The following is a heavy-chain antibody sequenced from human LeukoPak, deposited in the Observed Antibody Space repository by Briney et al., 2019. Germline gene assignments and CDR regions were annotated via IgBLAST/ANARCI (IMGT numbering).Heavy chain of an antibody. CDR1: GFTVSSNF. CDR2: IYSGGKT. CDR3: ARGADRWNYFDY. V-gene: IGHV3-53*01. J-gene: IGHJ4*02. Sequence: PGRSLRLSCAASGFTVSSNFLSWVRQAPGKGLEWVSVIYSGGKTYYADSVKGRFTISRDNSKNTLYLQMNSLRAEDTAVYYRARGADRWNYFDYWGQGTLVTVSS. D-gene: IGHD4-23*01.